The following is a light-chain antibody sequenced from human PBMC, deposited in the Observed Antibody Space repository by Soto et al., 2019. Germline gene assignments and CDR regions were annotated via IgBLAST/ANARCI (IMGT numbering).Light chain of an antibody. J-gene: IGKJ4*01. CDR1: QSVSRH. V-gene: IGKV3-11*01. Sequence: EVVLTQSPATLSLSPGERATLSCRASQSVSRHLAWYQQKPGQAHRLLILDASDRATGIPARFSGSGSGTNFTLTISSLEPEDFAVYYCQQRSNWPTVTFGGGTKVDIK. CDR3: QQRSNWPTVT. CDR2: DAS.